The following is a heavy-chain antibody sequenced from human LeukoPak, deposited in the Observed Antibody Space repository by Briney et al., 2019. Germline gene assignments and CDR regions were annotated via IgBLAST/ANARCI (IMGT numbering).Heavy chain of an antibody. D-gene: IGHD2-15*01. Sequence: KPSETLSLTCTVSGGSISSYYWSWIRQPAGKGLEWIGRIYTSGSTNYNLSLKSRVTISVDKSKNQFSLKLSSVTAADTAVYYCARGAAKKAFDIWGQGTMVTVSS. J-gene: IGHJ3*02. CDR2: IYTSGST. CDR1: GGSISSYY. V-gene: IGHV4-4*07. CDR3: ARGAAKKAFDI.